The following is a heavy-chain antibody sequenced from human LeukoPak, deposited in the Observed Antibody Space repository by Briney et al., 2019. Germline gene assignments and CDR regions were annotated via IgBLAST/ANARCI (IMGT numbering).Heavy chain of an antibody. CDR3: AKEENTAANS. CDR2: ISYDGSNK. D-gene: IGHD5-18*01. V-gene: IGHV3-30*18. CDR1: GFTFSSYG. Sequence: GGSLRLSCAASGFTFSSYGMHWVRQAPGKGLEWVAVISYDGSNKYYADSVKGRFTISRDNSKNTLYLQINSLRAEDTAMYYCAKEENTAANSWGQGTLVTVSS. J-gene: IGHJ4*02.